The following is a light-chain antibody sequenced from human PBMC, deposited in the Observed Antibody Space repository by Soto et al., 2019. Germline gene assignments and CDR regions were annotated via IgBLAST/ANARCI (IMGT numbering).Light chain of an antibody. J-gene: IGLJ2*01. V-gene: IGLV2-8*01. CDR2: EVT. Sequence: QSALTQPPSASGSPGQSVTISCTGSSSDVGGYNYVSWYQQHPGQAPKVIIYEVTKRPSGVPDRFSGSRSGNTASLTVSGLQADDEADYYCSSYAGFNVVFGGGTQLTVL. CDR3: SSYAGFNVV. CDR1: SSDVGGYNY.